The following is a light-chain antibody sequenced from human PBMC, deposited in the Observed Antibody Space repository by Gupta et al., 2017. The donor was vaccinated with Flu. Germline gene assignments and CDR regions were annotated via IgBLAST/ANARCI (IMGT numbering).Light chain of an antibody. CDR3: HQRRTWPIT. V-gene: IGKV3-11*01. CDR1: QSVSSY. J-gene: IGKJ4*01. Sequence: EIALTQSPATLSLSPGERATLSCRASQSVSSYLAQHQPEPGQAPRLLIDGASNRATPIRARFRGSGSGTDFTLSIMRLEPEDIAVYYCHQRRTWPITFGGGTRVEIK. CDR2: GAS.